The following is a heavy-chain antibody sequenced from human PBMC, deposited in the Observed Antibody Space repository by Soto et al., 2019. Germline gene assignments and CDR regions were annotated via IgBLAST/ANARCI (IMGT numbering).Heavy chain of an antibody. D-gene: IGHD3-16*01. CDR1: GGLFSSYA. V-gene: IGHV1-69*01. Sequence: QVQLVQSGAEVKKPGSSMKISCKASGGLFSSYAISWVRQAPGQGLEWMGGIIPVFGTTHYAQKFQDRVTITADESTNTAYMDLSSLRSEDTAIYYCAMGGSPYVWFNEFWGQGTLVTVSS. J-gene: IGHJ4*02. CDR2: IIPVFGTT. CDR3: AMGGSPYVWFNEF.